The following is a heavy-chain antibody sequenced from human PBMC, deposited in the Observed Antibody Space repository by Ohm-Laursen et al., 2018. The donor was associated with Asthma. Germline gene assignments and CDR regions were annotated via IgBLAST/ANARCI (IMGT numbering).Heavy chain of an antibody. CDR3: ARKAGSCITSNCYSLDF. Sequence: SVKVSCKSLGGTLGTSVIGWVRQAPGQGLEWLGGINSVFGTSTYAQKFHDRFTITADESTGTVYMTLSSLTSEDTAVYYCARKAGSCITSNCYSLDFWGQGTLVTVSS. CDR1: GGTLGTSV. J-gene: IGHJ4*02. V-gene: IGHV1-69*13. CDR2: INSVFGTS. D-gene: IGHD2-15*01.